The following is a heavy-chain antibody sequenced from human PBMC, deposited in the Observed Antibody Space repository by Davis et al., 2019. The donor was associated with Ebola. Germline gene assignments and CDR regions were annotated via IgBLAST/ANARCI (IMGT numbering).Heavy chain of an antibody. CDR2: TGNTGDT. J-gene: IGHJ4*02. V-gene: IGHV3-13*01. D-gene: IGHD1-14*01. CDR3: GRSEPGSRFRIDS. Sequence: GESLKIPCAASGFTFSRYDMNWVRQVAGKSLEWVSATGNTGDTSYPGSVKGRIIVSREDAKNSLYLQMNSLRAEDTAVYYCGRSEPGSRFRIDSWGQGTLVIVSS. CDR1: GFTFSRYD.